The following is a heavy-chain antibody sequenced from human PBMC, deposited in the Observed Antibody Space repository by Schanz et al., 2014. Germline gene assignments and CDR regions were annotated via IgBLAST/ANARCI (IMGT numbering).Heavy chain of an antibody. CDR1: GFNFGDYY. CDR3: AKDPHKDYGGKPQALDI. Sequence: DVQLVESGGGLVQSGGSLRLSCAASGFNFGDYYMTWVRQAPGKGLESVAKINPDGSGKYYVVSVEGRFTISRDNARNSLYLQMNSLRAEDTAVYYCAKDPHKDYGGKPQALDIWGQGTMVTVSS. CDR2: INPDGSGK. J-gene: IGHJ3*02. D-gene: IGHD4-17*01. V-gene: IGHV3-7*03.